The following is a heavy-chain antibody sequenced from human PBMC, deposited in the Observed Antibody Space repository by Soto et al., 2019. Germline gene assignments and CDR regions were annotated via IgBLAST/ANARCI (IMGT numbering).Heavy chain of an antibody. V-gene: IGHV4-34*01. Sequence: PSETLSLTCAVYGGSFSGYYWSCIRQPPGKGLEWIGEINHSGSTNYNPSLKSRVTISVDTSKNQFSLKLSSVTAADTAVYYCARGTRYGDYAYWGQGTLVTVSS. CDR3: ARGTRYGDYAY. CDR2: INHSGST. J-gene: IGHJ4*02. D-gene: IGHD4-17*01. CDR1: GGSFSGYY.